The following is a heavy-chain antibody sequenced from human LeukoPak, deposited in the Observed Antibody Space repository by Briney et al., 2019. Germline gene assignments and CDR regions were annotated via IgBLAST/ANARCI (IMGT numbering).Heavy chain of an antibody. J-gene: IGHJ5*02. V-gene: IGHV4-59*08. CDR2: IYYSVST. CDR3: ARFALNVVGATIWCDP. D-gene: IGHD2-15*01. CDR1: GGSISSYY. Sequence: SETLSLTCTVSGGSISSYYWSWIRQPPGKGLAWIGYIYYSVSTNYNPSLKRRGTISVDTSKNQFPLKLRSVTAAHTAVYSGARFALNVVGATIWCDPGCQGTGVIVSS.